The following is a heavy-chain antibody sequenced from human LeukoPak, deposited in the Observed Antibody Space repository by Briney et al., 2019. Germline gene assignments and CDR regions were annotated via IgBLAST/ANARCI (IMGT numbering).Heavy chain of an antibody. Sequence: GRSLRLSCAASGFTFSSYAMHWVRQAPGKGLEWVAVISYDGSNKYYADSVKGRFTISRDNSKNTLYLQLNSLRAEDTAVYYCARDLTTAGSYWGQGTLVTVSS. D-gene: IGHD4-17*01. CDR1: GFTFSSYA. V-gene: IGHV3-30-3*01. J-gene: IGHJ4*02. CDR2: ISYDGSNK. CDR3: ARDLTTAGSY.